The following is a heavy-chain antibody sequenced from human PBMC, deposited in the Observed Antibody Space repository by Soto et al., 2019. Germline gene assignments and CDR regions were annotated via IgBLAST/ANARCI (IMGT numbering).Heavy chain of an antibody. CDR3: ATTIIHYYSVS. Sequence: EVQLLESGGGLVQPGGSLRLSCAVSGLRMSNNAMTWARQAPGKGLEWVSLMTSNGGSTYYAGSVEGRVTISRDTSKNTLYLQINSLRVEDTAIYYCATTIIHYYSVSWGQGTLVTVSS. D-gene: IGHD3-9*01. J-gene: IGHJ4*02. V-gene: IGHV3-23*01. CDR2: MTSNGGST. CDR1: GLRMSNNA.